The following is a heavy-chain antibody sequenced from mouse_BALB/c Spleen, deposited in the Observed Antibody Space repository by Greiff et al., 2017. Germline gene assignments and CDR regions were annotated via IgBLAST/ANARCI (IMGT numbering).Heavy chain of an antibody. J-gene: IGHJ4*01. CDR3: ARVGRDYAMDY. CDR2: INPYYGST. D-gene: IGHD4-1*01. CDR1: GYSFTDYI. V-gene: IGHV1-39*01. Sequence: VQLKQTGPELVKPGASVKISCKASGYSFTDYIMLWVKQSHGKSLEWIGNINPYYGSTSYNLKFKGKATLTVDKSSSTAYMQLNSLTSEDSAVYYCARVGRDYAMDYWGQGTSVTVSS.